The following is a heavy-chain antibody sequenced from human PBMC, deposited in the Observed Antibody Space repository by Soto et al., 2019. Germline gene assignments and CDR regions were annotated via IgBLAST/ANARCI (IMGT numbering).Heavy chain of an antibody. D-gene: IGHD3-10*01. Sequence: WWSWVRQPPGKGLEWIGEIYHSGSTNYNPSLKSRVTISVDTSKNQFSLKLSSVTAADTAVYYCARDLRTPMVRGVISWFDPWGQGTLVTVSS. CDR1: W. CDR3: ARDLRTPMVRGVISWFDP. V-gene: IGHV4-4*02. J-gene: IGHJ5*02. CDR2: IYHSGST.